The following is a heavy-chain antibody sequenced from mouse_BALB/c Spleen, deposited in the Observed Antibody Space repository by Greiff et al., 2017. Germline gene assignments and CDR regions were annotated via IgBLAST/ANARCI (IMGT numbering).Heavy chain of an antibody. CDR2: IYPGSGST. Sequence: VMLVESGPELVKPGASVKMSCKASGYTFTDYVISWVKQRTGQGLEWIGEIYPGSGSTYYNEKFKGKATLTADKSSNTAYMQLSSLTSEDSAFYFCARSLLRLPYAMDYWGQGTSVTVSS. D-gene: IGHD1-2*01. J-gene: IGHJ4*01. CDR1: GYTFTDYV. CDR3: ARSLLRLPYAMDY. V-gene: IGHV1-77*01.